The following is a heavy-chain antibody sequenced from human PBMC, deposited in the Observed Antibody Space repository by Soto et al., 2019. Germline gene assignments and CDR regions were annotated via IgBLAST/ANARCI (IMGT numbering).Heavy chain of an antibody. D-gene: IGHD2-15*01. CDR2: IIPIFGTA. Sequence: QVQLVQSGAEVKKPGSSVKVSCKATGGTFSSYAISWVRQAPGQGLEWMGVIIPIFGTANYAQKFQGRVTITADESTSTAYMELSSLRSEDTAVYYCARDHVVVVAARPYYYGMDVWGQGTTVTVSS. CDR3: ARDHVVVVAARPYYYGMDV. CDR1: GGTFSSYA. V-gene: IGHV1-69*01. J-gene: IGHJ6*02.